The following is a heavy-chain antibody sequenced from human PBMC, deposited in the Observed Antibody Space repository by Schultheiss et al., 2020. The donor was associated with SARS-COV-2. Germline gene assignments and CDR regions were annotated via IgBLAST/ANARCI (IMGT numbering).Heavy chain of an antibody. D-gene: IGHD2-2*01. V-gene: IGHV3-13*01. Sequence: GGSLRLSCAASGFTFSSYDMHWVRQATGKGLEWVSAIGTAGDTYYPGSVKGRFTISRENAKNTLYLQMNSLRAEDTAVYYCARGPIVVVPAYYMDVWGKGTTVTVSS. CDR3: ARGPIVVVPAYYMDV. J-gene: IGHJ6*03. CDR1: GFTFSSYD. CDR2: IGTAGDT.